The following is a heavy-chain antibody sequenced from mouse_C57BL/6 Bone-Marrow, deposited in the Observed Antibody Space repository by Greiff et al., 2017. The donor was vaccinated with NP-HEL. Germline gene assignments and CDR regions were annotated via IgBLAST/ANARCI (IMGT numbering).Heavy chain of an antibody. Sequence: EVMLVESGGGLVQPGGSLKLSCAASGFTFSDYGMAWVRQAPRKGPEWVAFISNLAYSIYYADTVTGRVTISRENAKNTLYRGMSSLRSEDTAMYYCASLPHYGSSYYWYFDVWGTGTTVTVSS. CDR1: GFTFSDYG. CDR3: ASLPHYGSSYYWYFDV. J-gene: IGHJ1*03. CDR2: ISNLAYSI. V-gene: IGHV5-15*04. D-gene: IGHD1-1*01.